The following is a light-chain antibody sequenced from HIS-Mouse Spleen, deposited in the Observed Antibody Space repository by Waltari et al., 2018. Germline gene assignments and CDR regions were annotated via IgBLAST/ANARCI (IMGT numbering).Light chain of an antibody. CDR2: DVS. J-gene: IGLJ1*01. V-gene: IGLV2-14*03. CDR3: SSYTSSSTYV. Sequence: QSALTQPASVSGSPGQSITISCPGPSSDVGGYNYVACYQQHPGKAPKLMIYDVSNRPSGVSNRFSGSKSGNTASLTISGLQAEDEADYYCSSYTSSSTYVFGTGTKVTVL. CDR1: SSDVGGYNY.